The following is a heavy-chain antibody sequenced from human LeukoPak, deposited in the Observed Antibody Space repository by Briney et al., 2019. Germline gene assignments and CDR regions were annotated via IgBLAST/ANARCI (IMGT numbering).Heavy chain of an antibody. CDR2: IYSGGST. V-gene: IGHV3-53*05. D-gene: IGHD3-22*01. J-gene: IGHJ5*02. CDR1: GFTVSSNY. CDR3: ARGATYYYDSSGYHNWFDP. Sequence: GGSLRLSCAASGFTVSSNYMSWVRQAPGKGMEWVSVIYSGGSTYYTDSVKGRFTISRDNSKNTLYLQMNSLRAEDTAVYYCARGATYYYDSSGYHNWFDPWGQGTLVTVSS.